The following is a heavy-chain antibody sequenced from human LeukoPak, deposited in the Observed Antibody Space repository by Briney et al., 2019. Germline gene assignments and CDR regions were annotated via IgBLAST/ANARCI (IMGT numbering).Heavy chain of an antibody. CDR1: GYTFTSYY. D-gene: IGHD6-13*01. CDR2: INPSGGST. V-gene: IGHV1-46*01. CDR3: ARAAAVLNWFDP. J-gene: IGHJ5*02. Sequence: GASVKVSCKASGYTFTSYYMHWVRQAPGQGLEWMGIINPSGGSTSYAQKFQGRVTMTRVTSTSTVYMELSSLRSEDTAVYYCARAAAVLNWFDPWGQGTLVTVSS.